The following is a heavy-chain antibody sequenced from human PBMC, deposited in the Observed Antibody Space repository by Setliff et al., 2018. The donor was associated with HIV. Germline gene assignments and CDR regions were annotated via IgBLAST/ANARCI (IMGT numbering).Heavy chain of an antibody. CDR3: ARESPDGLDY. Sequence: SETLSLTCTVSGGSISSRSYYWSWPRQHAGKGLEWLGRIYSNGNTDYNPSLKSRVTISEDTSKNQFSLKVNSVTAADTAMYFCARESPDGLDYWGQGTLVTVSS. J-gene: IGHJ4*02. CDR2: IYSNGNT. D-gene: IGHD2-8*01. V-gene: IGHV4-61*02. CDR1: GGSISSRSYY.